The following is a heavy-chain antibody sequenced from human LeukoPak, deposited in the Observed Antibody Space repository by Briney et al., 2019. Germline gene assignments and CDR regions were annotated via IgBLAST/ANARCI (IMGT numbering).Heavy chain of an antibody. D-gene: IGHD3-3*01. J-gene: IGHJ4*02. Sequence: PSETLPLTCSVSGGSIYSGAYYWSWIRQRPGKGLEWIGFIYYSGDTYYNSSLKSRISISIDTSKNQFSLKMSSVTAADTAVYYCARLNILKFDFLYWGQGTLVTVTS. CDR2: IYYSGDT. V-gene: IGHV4-30-4*01. CDR3: ARLNILKFDFLY. CDR1: GGSIYSGAYY.